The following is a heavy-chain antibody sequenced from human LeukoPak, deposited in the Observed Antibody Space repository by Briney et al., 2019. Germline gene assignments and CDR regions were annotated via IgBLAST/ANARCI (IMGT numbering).Heavy chain of an antibody. Sequence: SVKVSCTASGFTFSSSGVQWVRQARGQRLEWIGWLVVGRGNTNYAQNFQERVTITRDMSTSTAYMELSSLRSEDTAMYYCATGLTIQGAFDIWGQGTMVTVSS. CDR2: LVVGRGNT. CDR1: GFTFSSSG. CDR3: ATGLTIQGAFDI. J-gene: IGHJ3*02. D-gene: IGHD3-3*01. V-gene: IGHV1-58*01.